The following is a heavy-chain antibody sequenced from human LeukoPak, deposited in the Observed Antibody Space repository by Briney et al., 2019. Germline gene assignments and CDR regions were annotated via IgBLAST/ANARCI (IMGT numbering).Heavy chain of an antibody. CDR2: IYYSGST. J-gene: IGHJ4*02. Sequence: SETLSLTCTVSGGSISSYYWSWIRQPPGKGLEWIGYIYYSGSTNYNPSLKSRVTISVDTSKNQFSLKLSSVTAADTAVYYCARSYYDSSGYYSSPFDYWGQGTLVTVSS. V-gene: IGHV4-59*01. D-gene: IGHD3-22*01. CDR3: ARSYYDSSGYYSSPFDY. CDR1: GGSISSYY.